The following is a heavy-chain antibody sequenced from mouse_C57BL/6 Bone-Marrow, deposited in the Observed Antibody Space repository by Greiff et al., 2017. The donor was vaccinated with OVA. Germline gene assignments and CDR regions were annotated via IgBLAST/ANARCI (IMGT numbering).Heavy chain of an antibody. Sequence: VQLQQPGAELVRPGSSVKLSCKASGYTFTSYWMDWVKQRPGQGLEWIGNIYPSDSETHYNQKFKDKATLTVDKSSSTAYMQLSSLTSEDSAVYYCAREGGNYWYFDVWGTGTTVTVSS. J-gene: IGHJ1*03. CDR2: IYPSDSET. CDR3: AREGGNYWYFDV. D-gene: IGHD2-1*01. V-gene: IGHV1-61*01. CDR1: GYTFTSYW.